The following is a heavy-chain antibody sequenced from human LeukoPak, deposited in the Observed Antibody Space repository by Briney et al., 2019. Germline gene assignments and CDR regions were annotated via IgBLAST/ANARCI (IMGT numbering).Heavy chain of an antibody. CDR2: IKQDGSTR. CDR3: ARRYFDY. V-gene: IGHV3-7*01. Sequence: GGSLRLSCAASGFTFSDYWMSWVRQAPGKGLEWVANIKQDGSTRHYVDSVKGRFTISRDNAKNSLYLQMNSLRAEDTAVYYCARRYFDYWGQGTLVTVSS. CDR1: GFTFSDYW. J-gene: IGHJ4*02.